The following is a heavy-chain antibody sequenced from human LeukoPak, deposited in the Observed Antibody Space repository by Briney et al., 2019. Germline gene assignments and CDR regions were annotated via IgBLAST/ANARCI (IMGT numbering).Heavy chain of an antibody. V-gene: IGHV4-4*07. Sequence: SSETLSLTCTVSGGSISGYYWNWIRQPAGQGLEWIGRLHPSGATNYNPSLKSRITMSLDTSKNQFSLKLSSVTTADTAVYYCARVLKGVRGVHDYWGQGTLVTVSS. J-gene: IGHJ4*02. D-gene: IGHD3-10*01. CDR2: LHPSGAT. CDR1: GGSISGYY. CDR3: ARVLKGVRGVHDY.